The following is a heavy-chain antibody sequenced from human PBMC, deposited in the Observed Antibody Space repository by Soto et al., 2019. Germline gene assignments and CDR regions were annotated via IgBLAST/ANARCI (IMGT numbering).Heavy chain of an antibody. CDR2: IVVGSGNT. J-gene: IGHJ1*01. V-gene: IGHV1-58*01. CDR3: AADFDGPMGPAY. CDR1: GFTFTSSA. D-gene: IGHD3-10*01. Sequence: ASVKVSCKASGFTFTSSAVQWVRQARGQRLEWIGWIVVGSGNTNYAQKFQERVTITRDMSTSTAYMELSSLRSEDTAVYYCAADFDGPMGPAYWGQGTLVPVSS.